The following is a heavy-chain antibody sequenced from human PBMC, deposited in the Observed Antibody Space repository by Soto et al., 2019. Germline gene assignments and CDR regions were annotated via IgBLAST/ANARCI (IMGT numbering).Heavy chain of an antibody. D-gene: IGHD6-13*01. CDR1: GGTFSIYA. CDR3: ARVGAAAGKYYYYGMDV. J-gene: IGHJ6*02. CDR2: IIPIFGTA. V-gene: IGHV1-69*13. Sequence: GASVKVSCKASGGTFSIYAISWVRQAPGQGLEWMGGIIPIFGTANYAQKFQGRVTITADESTSTAYMELSSLRSEDTAVYYCARVGAAAGKYYYYGMDVWGQGTTVTVSS.